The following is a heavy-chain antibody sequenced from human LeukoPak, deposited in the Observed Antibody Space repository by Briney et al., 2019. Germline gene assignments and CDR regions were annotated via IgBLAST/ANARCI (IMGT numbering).Heavy chain of an antibody. CDR3: ARQAYYDFWSGHYSRGVEDAFDI. D-gene: IGHD3-3*01. CDR1: GYSISSGYY. Sequence: SEILSLTCAVSGYSISSGYYWGWIRQPPGKGLEWIITISHSGTTYYSPSLKGRVTISVDTSKNQFSLKLRSVTTADTAVYYCARQAYYDFWSGHYSRGVEDAFDIWGQGTMASVSS. V-gene: IGHV4-38-2*01. CDR2: ISHSGTT. J-gene: IGHJ3*02.